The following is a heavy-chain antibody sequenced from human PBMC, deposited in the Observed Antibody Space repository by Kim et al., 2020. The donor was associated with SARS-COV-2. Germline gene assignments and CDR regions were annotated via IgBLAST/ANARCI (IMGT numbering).Heavy chain of an antibody. Sequence: YIPSLKSRVTISVDKSKNQFSLKLSSVTAADTAVYYCARVGSGSYYNLDYWGQGTLVTVSS. J-gene: IGHJ4*02. CDR3: ARVGSGSYYNLDY. D-gene: IGHD3-10*01. V-gene: IGHV4-4*02.